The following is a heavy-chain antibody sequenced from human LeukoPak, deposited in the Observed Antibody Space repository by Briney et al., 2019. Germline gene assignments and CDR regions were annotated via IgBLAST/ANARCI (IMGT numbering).Heavy chain of an antibody. V-gene: IGHV3-23*01. CDR3: AKAGTILVVGDFDY. D-gene: IGHD3-22*01. J-gene: IGHJ4*02. CDR1: GFTFSSYA. Sequence: GGSLRLSCAASGFTFSSYAMSWVRQAPGKGLEWVSAISGSGGSTYYADSVKGRFAISRDNSKNTLYLQMNSLRAEDTAVYYCAKAGTILVVGDFDYWGQGTLVTVSS. CDR2: ISGSGGST.